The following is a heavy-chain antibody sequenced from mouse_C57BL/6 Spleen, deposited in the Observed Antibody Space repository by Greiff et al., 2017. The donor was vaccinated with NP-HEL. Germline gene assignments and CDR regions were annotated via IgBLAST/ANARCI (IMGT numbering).Heavy chain of an antibody. CDR2: ISSGGDYI. V-gene: IGHV5-9-1*02. J-gene: IGHJ4*01. D-gene: IGHD4-1*01. Sequence: EVHLVESGEGLVKPGGSLKLSCAASGFTFSSYAMSWVRQTPEKRLEWVAYISSGGDYIYYADTVKGRFTISRDNARNTLYLQMSSLKSEDTAMYYCTRELAPYAMDYWGQGTSVTVSS. CDR1: GFTFSSYA. CDR3: TRELAPYAMDY.